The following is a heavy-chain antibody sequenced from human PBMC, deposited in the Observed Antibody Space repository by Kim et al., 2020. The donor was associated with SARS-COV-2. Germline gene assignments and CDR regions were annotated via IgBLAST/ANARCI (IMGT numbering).Heavy chain of an antibody. J-gene: IGHJ4*02. CDR3: ASLYSSGWYVDY. D-gene: IGHD6-19*01. V-gene: IGHV1-46*01. Sequence: SYAQKFQGRGTMTRDTSTSTVYMELSSLRSEGTAVYYCASLYSSGWYVDYWGQGTLVTVSS.